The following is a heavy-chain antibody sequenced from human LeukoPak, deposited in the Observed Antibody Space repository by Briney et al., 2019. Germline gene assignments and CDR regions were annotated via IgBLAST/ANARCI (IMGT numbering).Heavy chain of an antibody. CDR3: ARHPSYCGGDCSPYHFDY. CDR1: GYSFTSYW. CDR2: IYPGDSDT. Sequence: AGESLKISCKGSGYSFTSYWIGWVRQMPGKGLEWIGIIYPGDSDTRYSPSFQGQVTISADKSISTAYLQWSSLKASDTAMYYCARHPSYCGGDCSPYHFDYWGQGTLVTVSS. D-gene: IGHD2-21*02. J-gene: IGHJ4*02. V-gene: IGHV5-51*01.